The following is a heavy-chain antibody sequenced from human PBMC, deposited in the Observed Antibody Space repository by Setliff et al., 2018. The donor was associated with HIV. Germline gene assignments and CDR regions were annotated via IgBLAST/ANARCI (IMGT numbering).Heavy chain of an antibody. J-gene: IGHJ6*02. Sequence: GSLRLSCAASGFAFSSYAMTWVRQAPGKGLEWVSAIGGSTGSTYYADSVKGRFTISTDNSKNTLYLQMNSLRAEDTAVYYCAKPLTQWGVSPYHYAVDVWGQGTTVTVSS. CDR3: AKPLTQWGVSPYHYAVDV. D-gene: IGHD1-26*01. CDR1: GFAFSSYA. CDR2: IGGSTGST. V-gene: IGHV3-23*01.